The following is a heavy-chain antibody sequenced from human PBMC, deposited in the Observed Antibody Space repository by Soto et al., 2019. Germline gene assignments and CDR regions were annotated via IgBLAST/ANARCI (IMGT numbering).Heavy chain of an antibody. J-gene: IGHJ4*02. CDR3: ARAGNSQASGPFDY. Sequence: QVQLQQSGPGLVKPSRTLSLTCGISGDSVSRNSAAWNWIRQSPSRGLEWLGRTYYRSRWFNDYAVSVKGRITINPDTSKNQFSLQLNSVTPEDTAVYYCARAGNSQASGPFDYWGQGTLVTVSS. CDR1: GDSVSRNSAA. D-gene: IGHD3-3*01. CDR2: TYYRSRWFN. V-gene: IGHV6-1*01.